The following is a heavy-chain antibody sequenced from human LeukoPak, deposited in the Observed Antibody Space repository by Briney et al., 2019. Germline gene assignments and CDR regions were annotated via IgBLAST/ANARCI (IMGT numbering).Heavy chain of an antibody. V-gene: IGHV4-59*12. Sequence: SETLSLTCTVSGGSISSYYWSWIRQPPGKGLEWIGYIYYSGSTNYNPSLKSRVTISVDTSKNQFSLKLSSVTAADTAVYYCARAHCSSTSCSDAFDIWGQGTMVTVSS. CDR2: IYYSGST. CDR3: ARAHCSSTSCSDAFDI. D-gene: IGHD2-2*01. J-gene: IGHJ3*02. CDR1: GGSISSYY.